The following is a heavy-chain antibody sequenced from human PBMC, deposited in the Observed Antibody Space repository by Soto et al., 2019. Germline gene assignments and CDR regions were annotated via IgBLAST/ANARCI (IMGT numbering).Heavy chain of an antibody. CDR3: VRAKKNIEYFDY. J-gene: IGHJ4*02. D-gene: IGHD5-12*01. CDR1: GDSVSSNSAA. CDR2: TYYRSKWYN. V-gene: IGHV6-1*01. Sequence: SQTLSLTCAISGDSVSSNSAAWTWIRQSPSGSLEWLGRTYYRSKWYNDYAVSVKSRININADTSRNQFSLQLNSVTPEDTAVYYCVRAKKNIEYFDYWGPGTLVTVSS.